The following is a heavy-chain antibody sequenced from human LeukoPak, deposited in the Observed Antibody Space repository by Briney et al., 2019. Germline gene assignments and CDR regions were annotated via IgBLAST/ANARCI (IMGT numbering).Heavy chain of an antibody. Sequence: SETLSLTCTVSGGSISSYYWGWIRQPPGKGLEWIGSIYYSGSTYYNPSLKSRVTISVDTSKNQFSLKLSSVTAADTAVYYCASESITMIVVVSYAFDIWGQGTMVTVSS. V-gene: IGHV4-39*07. D-gene: IGHD3-22*01. CDR3: ASESITMIVVVSYAFDI. CDR2: IYYSGST. J-gene: IGHJ3*02. CDR1: GGSISSYY.